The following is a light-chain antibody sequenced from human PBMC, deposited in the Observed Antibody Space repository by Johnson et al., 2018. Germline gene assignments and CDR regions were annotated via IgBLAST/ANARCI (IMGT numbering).Light chain of an antibody. CDR2: ETN. CDR3: GTWYSSLSAGNV. Sequence: QSVLTQPPSVSAAPGQKVTISCSGSSSNIGNNYVSWYQQLPGTAPNLLIYETNKRPSGIPDRFSGSKSGTSATLDITGLQTGDEADYYCGTWYSSLSAGNVFGTGTKVTVL. J-gene: IGLJ1*01. V-gene: IGLV1-51*02. CDR1: SSNIGNNY.